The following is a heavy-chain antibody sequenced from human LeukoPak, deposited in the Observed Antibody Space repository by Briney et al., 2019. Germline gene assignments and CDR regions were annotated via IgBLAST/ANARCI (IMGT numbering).Heavy chain of an antibody. CDR2: IYYSGIT. J-gene: IGHJ1*01. CDR3: AAIAAVREYFHH. V-gene: IGHV4-39*01. CDR1: GGSISSSSYY. D-gene: IGHD6-13*01. Sequence: SETLSLTCTVSGGSISSSSYYWGWIHQPPGKGLEWIVSIYYSGITHYNPSLKRRVTISVDTSKNQYSLKLSSVTAADTAVFYCAAIAAVREYFHHCGQGTLVTVSS.